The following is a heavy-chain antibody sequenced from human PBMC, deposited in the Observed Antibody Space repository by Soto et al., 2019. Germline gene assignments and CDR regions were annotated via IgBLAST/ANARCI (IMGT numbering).Heavy chain of an antibody. Sequence: QLQLQESGPGLVKPSETLSLTCTVSGDSISSSSYFWGWIRQPPGKGLEWVGSIYRRGNTYYNPSLKSRVIISVDTSTNQFSLSPTSVTAADTAVFYCARHRNVLFGDDAFDIWGQGTMVTVSS. CDR3: ARHRNVLFGDDAFDI. D-gene: IGHD3-16*01. CDR2: IYRRGNT. J-gene: IGHJ3*02. CDR1: GDSISSSSYF. V-gene: IGHV4-39*01.